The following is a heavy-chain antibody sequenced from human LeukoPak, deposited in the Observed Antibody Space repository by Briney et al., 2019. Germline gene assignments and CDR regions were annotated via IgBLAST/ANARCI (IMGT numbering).Heavy chain of an antibody. CDR1: GFTFSSYG. CDR3: AREEGDGYFDY. J-gene: IGHJ4*02. CDR2: IWYDGSNK. Sequence: GRSLRLSCAASGFTFSSYGMHWVRQAPGKGLEWVAVIWYDGSNKYYADSVKGRFTISRDSSKNTLYLQMNSLRAEDTAVYYCAREEGDGYFDYWGQGTLVTVSS. V-gene: IGHV3-33*01.